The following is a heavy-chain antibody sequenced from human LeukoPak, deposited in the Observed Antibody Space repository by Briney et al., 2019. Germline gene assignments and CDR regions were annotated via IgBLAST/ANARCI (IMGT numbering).Heavy chain of an antibody. V-gene: IGHV1-2*02. CDR1: GYTFTGYY. Sequence: ASVKVSCKASGYTFTGYYMHWVRQAPGQGLEWMGWINPNSGGTNYTQKFQGRVTMTRDTYNSTAYMELSRLRSDDTAVYYCARDSRHGIMITFGGVPGYWGQGTLVTVSS. CDR2: INPNSGGT. J-gene: IGHJ4*02. D-gene: IGHD3-16*01. CDR3: ARDSRHGIMITFGGVPGY.